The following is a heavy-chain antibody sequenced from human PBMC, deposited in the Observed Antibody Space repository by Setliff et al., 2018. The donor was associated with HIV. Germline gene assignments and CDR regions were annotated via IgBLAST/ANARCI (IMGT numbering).Heavy chain of an antibody. V-gene: IGHV1-69*13. CDR1: GGTFSSFV. CDR2: IIPMYDTR. J-gene: IGHJ5*01. D-gene: IGHD3-10*01. Sequence: SVKVSCKTSGGTFSSFVITWVRQAPGQGLEWMGGIIPMYDTRSYAQKFQGRVTITADEPTSTAYMELSSLRSEDTAVYYCARSRTDDGSGRYYNNDWFDSWGQGTLVTVSS. CDR3: ARSRTDDGSGRYYNNDWFDS.